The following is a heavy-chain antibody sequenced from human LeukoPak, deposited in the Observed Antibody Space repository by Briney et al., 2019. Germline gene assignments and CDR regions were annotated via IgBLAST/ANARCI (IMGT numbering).Heavy chain of an antibody. D-gene: IGHD3-10*01. V-gene: IGHV3-23*01. Sequence: GGSLRLSCAASGFTFNSYAMSWVRQAPGKGLEWVSAISGSGGSTYYADSVKGRFTISRDNSKNTLYLQMNSLRAEDTAVYYCAKGGHYYGSGSYYSYGMDVWGQGTTVTVSS. CDR2: ISGSGGST. J-gene: IGHJ6*02. CDR1: GFTFNSYA. CDR3: AKGGHYYGSGSYYSYGMDV.